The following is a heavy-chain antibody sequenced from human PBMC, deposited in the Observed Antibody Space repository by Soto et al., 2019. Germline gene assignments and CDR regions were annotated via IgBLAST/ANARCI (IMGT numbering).Heavy chain of an antibody. Sequence: GASVKVSCKVSGYTLTELSMHWVRQAPGKGLEWMGGFDPEDGETIYAQKFQGSVTMTEDTSTDTAYMELSSLRSEDTAVYYCATPPSGDPGYYYYYGMDVWGQGTTVTVSS. D-gene: IGHD3-10*01. V-gene: IGHV1-24*01. CDR3: ATPPSGDPGYYYYYGMDV. CDR1: GYTLTELS. CDR2: FDPEDGET. J-gene: IGHJ6*02.